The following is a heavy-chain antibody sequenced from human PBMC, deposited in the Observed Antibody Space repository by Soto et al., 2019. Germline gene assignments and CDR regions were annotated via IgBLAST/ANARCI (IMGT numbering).Heavy chain of an antibody. CDR2: ISHDGINK. CDR1: GFTFSSYA. J-gene: IGHJ4*02. D-gene: IGHD2-2*01. CDR3: GRCTSTSCHLGSDY. Sequence: QVLLVDSGGGVVQPGRSPRLSCAASGFTFSSYAMNWVRQAPGKGLEWVALISHDGINKYYADSVRGRFTISRDSSTNTLYLQMNSLRAADTAVYYCGRCTSTSCHLGSDYWGQGTLVTVSS. V-gene: IGHV3-30-3*01.